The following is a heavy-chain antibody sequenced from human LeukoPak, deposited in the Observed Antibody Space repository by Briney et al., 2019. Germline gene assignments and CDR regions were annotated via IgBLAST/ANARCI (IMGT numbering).Heavy chain of an antibody. CDR2: INPNSGGT. CDR3: ARDFGGRGAVAGTEDF. V-gene: IGHV1-2*02. J-gene: IGHJ4*02. D-gene: IGHD6-19*01. Sequence: ASVKVSCKASGYTFTGYYMHWVRQAPGQGLEWMGWINPNSGGTNYAQNFQGRVTMTRDTSISAAYMELSRLTSDDTAVYYCARDFGGRGAVAGTEDFWGQGTLVTVSS. CDR1: GYTFTGYY.